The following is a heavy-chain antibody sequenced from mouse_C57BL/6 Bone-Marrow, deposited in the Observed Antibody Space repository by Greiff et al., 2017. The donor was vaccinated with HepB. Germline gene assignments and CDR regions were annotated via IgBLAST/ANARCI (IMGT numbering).Heavy chain of an antibody. Sequence: EVMLVESGGDLVKPGGSLKLSCAASGFTFSSYGMSWVRQTPDKRLEWVATISSGGSYTYYPDSVKGRFTISRDNAKNTLYLQMSSLKSEDTAMYYCARYPLFTTVVATDAMDYWGQGTSVTVSS. CDR2: ISSGGSYT. CDR3: ARYPLFTTVVATDAMDY. J-gene: IGHJ4*01. V-gene: IGHV5-6*01. CDR1: GFTFSSYG. D-gene: IGHD1-1*01.